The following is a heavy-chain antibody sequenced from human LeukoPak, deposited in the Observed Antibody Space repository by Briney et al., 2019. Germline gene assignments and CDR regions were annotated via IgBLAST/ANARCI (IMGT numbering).Heavy chain of an antibody. D-gene: IGHD2-15*01. J-gene: IGHJ6*02. CDR2: ISGSGGST. CDR1: GFTFSSYA. Sequence: GGSLRLSCAASGFTFSSYAMSWVRQAPGKGLEWVSAISGSGGSTYYADSVKGRFTISRDNSKNTLYLQMNSLRAEDTAVYYCANVPATDYYYYGMDVWGQGTTATVSS. CDR3: ANVPATDYYYYGMDV. V-gene: IGHV3-23*01.